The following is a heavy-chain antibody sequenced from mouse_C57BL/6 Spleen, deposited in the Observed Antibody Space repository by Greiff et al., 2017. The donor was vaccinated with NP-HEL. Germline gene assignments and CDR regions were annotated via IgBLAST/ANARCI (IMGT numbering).Heavy chain of an antibody. CDR2: IDPSDSYT. V-gene: IGHV1-69*01. J-gene: IGHJ2*01. Sequence: QQSCKASGYTFTSYWMHWVTQRPGQGLEWIGEIDPSDSYTNYNQKFKGKSTLTVDKSSSTAYMPLSSLTSEDSAGYYCARGGIYFDYWGQGTTLTVSA. CDR3: ARGGIYFDY. CDR1: GYTFTSYW.